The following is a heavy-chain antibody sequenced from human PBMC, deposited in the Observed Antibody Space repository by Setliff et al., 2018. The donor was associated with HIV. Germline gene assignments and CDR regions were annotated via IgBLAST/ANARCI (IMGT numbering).Heavy chain of an antibody. CDR3: ARQATYYDILTGYYGYQYYYMDV. CDR2: IYSSGDT. V-gene: IGHV3-66*02. J-gene: IGHJ6*03. CDR1: GFTVSSSY. D-gene: IGHD3-9*01. Sequence: GSLRLSCEASGFTVSSSYMAWVRQAPGEGLEWVSSIYSSGDTYHRDSVKGRFTLSRDNSKNTVYLQVGSLRPDDTAVYYCARQATYYDILTGYYGYQYYYMDVWGKGTTVTVS.